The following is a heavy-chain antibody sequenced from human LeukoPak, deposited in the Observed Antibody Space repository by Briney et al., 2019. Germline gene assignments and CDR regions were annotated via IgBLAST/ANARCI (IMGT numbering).Heavy chain of an antibody. CDR2: INWNGGST. CDR3: ARDKSEGSRLSAFDI. J-gene: IGHJ3*02. V-gene: IGHV3-20*01. CDR1: GFTFDDYG. D-gene: IGHD6-13*01. Sequence: GGSLRLSCAASGFTFDDYGMSWVRQAPGKGLEWVSVINWNGGSTGYADSVKGRFTTSRDTAKNSLYLQMNSLRAEDTALYHCARDKSEGSRLSAFDIWGQGTMVTVSS.